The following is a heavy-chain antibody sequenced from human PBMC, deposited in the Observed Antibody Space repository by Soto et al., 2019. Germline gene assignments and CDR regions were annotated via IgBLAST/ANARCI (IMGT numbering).Heavy chain of an antibody. Sequence: PSETLSLTCTVSGGSISSSSYYWSWIRQPPGKGLEWIGYIYYSGSTNYNPSLKSRVTISVDTSKNQFSLKLSPVTTADTAVYYCARGGLRFLVESWFDPWGQGTLVTVSS. CDR1: GGSISSSSYY. D-gene: IGHD3-3*01. CDR2: IYYSGST. V-gene: IGHV4-61*01. J-gene: IGHJ5*02. CDR3: ARGGLRFLVESWFDP.